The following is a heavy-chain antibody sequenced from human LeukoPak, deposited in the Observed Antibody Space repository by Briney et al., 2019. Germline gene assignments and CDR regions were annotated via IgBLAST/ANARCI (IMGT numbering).Heavy chain of an antibody. J-gene: IGHJ4*02. CDR3: ARGGDSKHLVN. D-gene: IGHD3-3*02. CDR1: GGSISSYY. Sequence: SETLSLTCTVSGGSISSYYWSWIRQPPGKGLEWIGYIYYSGRTNYNPSLKSRVTISVDTSKSQSSLNLSSLTAADTAVYYCARGGDSKHLVNWGQGTLVIVSS. V-gene: IGHV4-59*01. CDR2: IYYSGRT.